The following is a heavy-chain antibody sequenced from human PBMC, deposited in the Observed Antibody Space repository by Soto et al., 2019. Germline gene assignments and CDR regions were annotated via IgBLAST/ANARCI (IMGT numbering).Heavy chain of an antibody. CDR3: ARGVEMATENWYYFDY. D-gene: IGHD2-21*01. V-gene: IGHV3-30-3*01. J-gene: IGHJ4*02. CDR2: ISYDGSNK. CDR1: GFTFSSYA. Sequence: GGSLRLSCAASGFTFSSYAMHWVRQAPGKGLEWVAVISYDGSNKYYADSVKGRFTISRDNSKNTLYLQMNSLRAEDTAVYYCARGVEMATENWYYFDYWGQGTLVTVSS.